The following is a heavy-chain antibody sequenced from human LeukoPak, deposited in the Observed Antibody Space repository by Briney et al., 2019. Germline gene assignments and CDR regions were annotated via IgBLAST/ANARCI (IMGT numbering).Heavy chain of an antibody. J-gene: IGHJ4*02. CDR2: IYYSGST. D-gene: IGHD4-17*01. Sequence: PSETLSLTCTVSGASISRSDYFWGWIRQPPGKGLEWIGSIYYSGSTYYSPSLKGRVTISVDTSKSQFSLKLNSVTAADTAVYYRARSSEYGDPFNYWGQGTLVTVSS. V-gene: IGHV4-39*01. CDR1: GASISRSDYF. CDR3: ARSSEYGDPFNY.